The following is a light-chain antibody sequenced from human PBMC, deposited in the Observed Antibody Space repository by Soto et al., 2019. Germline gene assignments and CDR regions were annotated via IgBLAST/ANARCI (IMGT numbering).Light chain of an antibody. CDR1: SSNIGSDF. CDR3: SAWDDSLSAYV. CDR2: HNY. Sequence: QLVLTQPPSASGTPGQRVTISCSGSSSNIGSDFVYWYQQLPGTPPKLLIYHNYQRPSGVPDRFSGSKSGTSGSLAISDLRSEDEADYYCSAWDDSLSAYVVGAGTKLTVL. J-gene: IGLJ1*01. V-gene: IGLV1-47*01.